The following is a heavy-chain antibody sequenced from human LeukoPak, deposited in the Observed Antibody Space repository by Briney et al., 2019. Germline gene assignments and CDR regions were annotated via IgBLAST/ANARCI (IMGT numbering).Heavy chain of an antibody. J-gene: IGHJ6*02. D-gene: IGHD3-9*01. CDR3: ARDGGGYDILTGYYYYGMDV. CDR1: GFTFSSYW. Sequence: PGGSLRLSCAASGFTFSSYWMSWVRQAPGKGLEWVSSISSSTSYIYYADSLKGRFTISRDNAKNSLYLQMNSLRAEDTAVYYCARDGGGYDILTGYYYYGMDVWGQGATVTVSS. CDR2: ISSSTSYI. V-gene: IGHV3-21*01.